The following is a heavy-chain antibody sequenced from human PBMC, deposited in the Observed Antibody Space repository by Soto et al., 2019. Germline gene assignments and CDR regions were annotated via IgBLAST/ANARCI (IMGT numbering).Heavy chain of an antibody. J-gene: IGHJ4*01. CDR1: GYMFTKSA. CDR2: ISGDSGNT. V-gene: IGHV1-3*01. Sequence: ASVKVSCKASGYMFTKSAMHWVRQATGQRLEWMGWISGDSGNTKYSPKSQDRVSITRDTSASTAYMELSSLRSEDTALYYCARDGVAAGNINNDYRGQGTLVTVST. D-gene: IGHD6-19*01. CDR3: ARDGVAAGNINNDY.